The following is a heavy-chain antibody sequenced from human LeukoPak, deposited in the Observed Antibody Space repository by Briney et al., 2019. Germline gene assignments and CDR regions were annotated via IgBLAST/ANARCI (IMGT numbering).Heavy chain of an antibody. Sequence: PGGSLRLSCAASGFTFSSHGMHWVRQAPGKGLEWVAVIWYDGSNKYYADSVKGRFTISRDNSKNTLYLQMNSLRAEDTAVYYCARDGTSSGYLREVYFQHWGQGTLVTVSS. CDR3: ARDGTSSGYLREVYFQH. V-gene: IGHV3-33*01. J-gene: IGHJ1*01. CDR1: GFTFSSHG. CDR2: IWYDGSNK. D-gene: IGHD3-22*01.